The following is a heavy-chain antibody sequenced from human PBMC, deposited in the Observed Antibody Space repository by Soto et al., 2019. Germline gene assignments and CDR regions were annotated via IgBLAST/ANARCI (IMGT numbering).Heavy chain of an antibody. J-gene: IGHJ4*02. Sequence: GGSLRLSCAASGFTFSSYAMSWVRQAPGKGLEWVSAISGSGGSTYYADSVKGRFTISRDNSKNTLYLQMNSLRAEDTAVYYCAKDQEGYDYIWGSYRYTPYYFDYWGQGTLVTAPQ. CDR2: ISGSGGST. CDR3: AKDQEGYDYIWGSYRYTPYYFDY. V-gene: IGHV3-23*01. CDR1: GFTFSSYA. D-gene: IGHD3-16*02.